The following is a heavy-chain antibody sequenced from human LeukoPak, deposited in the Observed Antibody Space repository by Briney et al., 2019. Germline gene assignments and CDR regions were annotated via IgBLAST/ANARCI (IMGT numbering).Heavy chain of an antibody. CDR1: GFTFSGSA. D-gene: IGHD3-22*01. Sequence: GGSLRLSCAASGFTFSGSAMHWVRQASGKGLEWVGRIRSKANSYATAYAASVKGRFTISRDDSKNTAYLQMNSLKTEDTAVYYCTRRGSSDYLDYWGQGTLVTVSS. CDR3: TRRGSSDYLDY. J-gene: IGHJ4*02. V-gene: IGHV3-73*01. CDR2: IRSKANSYAT.